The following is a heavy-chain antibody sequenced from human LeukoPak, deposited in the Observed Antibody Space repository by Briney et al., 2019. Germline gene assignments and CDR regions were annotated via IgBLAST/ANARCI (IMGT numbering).Heavy chain of an antibody. V-gene: IGHV4-59*01. Sequence: PSETLSLTCTVSGGSISSYSWSWIRQPPGKGLEWIGYIYYSGSTNYNPSLKSRVTISVDTSKNQFSLKLSSVTAADTAVYYCARGPFTIFIGMDVWGQGTTVTVSS. D-gene: IGHD3-3*01. CDR1: GGSISSYS. J-gene: IGHJ6*02. CDR2: IYYSGST. CDR3: ARGPFTIFIGMDV.